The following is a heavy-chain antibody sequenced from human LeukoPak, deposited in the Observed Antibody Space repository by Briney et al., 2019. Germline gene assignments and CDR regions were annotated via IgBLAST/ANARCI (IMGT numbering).Heavy chain of an antibody. Sequence: GGSLRLPCAASGFTFSSYGMHWVRQAPGKGLEWVAFIRYDGSNKYYADSVKGRFTISRDNSKNTLYLQMNSLRAEDTAVYYCAKVPSYSSSWCDYWGQGTLVTVSS. CDR2: IRYDGSNK. J-gene: IGHJ4*02. CDR1: GFTFSSYG. D-gene: IGHD6-13*01. CDR3: AKVPSYSSSWCDY. V-gene: IGHV3-30*02.